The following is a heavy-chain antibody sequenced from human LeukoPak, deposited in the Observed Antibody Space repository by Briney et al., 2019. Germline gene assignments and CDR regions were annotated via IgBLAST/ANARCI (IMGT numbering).Heavy chain of an antibody. V-gene: IGHV1-69*05. CDR1: GGTFSSYA. CDR2: IIPIFGTA. Sequence: SVKVSCKASGGTFSSYAISWVRQAPEQGLEWMGRIIPIFGTANYAQKFQGRVTITTDESTSTANLELSSLRSEDTAVYFCARSDYDSSGYYNAFDIWGQGTMVTVSS. D-gene: IGHD3-22*01. J-gene: IGHJ3*02. CDR3: ARSDYDSSGYYNAFDI.